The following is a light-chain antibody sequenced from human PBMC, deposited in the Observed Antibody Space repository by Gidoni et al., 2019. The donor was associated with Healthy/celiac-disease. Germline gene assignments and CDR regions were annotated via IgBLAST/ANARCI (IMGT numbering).Light chain of an antibody. V-gene: IGKV1-39*01. J-gene: IGKJ4*01. CDR2: AAS. CDR3: QQSYSTPLT. Sequence: DIQMTQSPSSLSASVGDRVTITYRASQSISSYLNWYKQKPGKAPKLLIYAASSLQSGVPSRFSGSGSGTDFTLTISSLQPEDFATYYCQQSYSTPLTFGGGTKVEIK. CDR1: QSISSY.